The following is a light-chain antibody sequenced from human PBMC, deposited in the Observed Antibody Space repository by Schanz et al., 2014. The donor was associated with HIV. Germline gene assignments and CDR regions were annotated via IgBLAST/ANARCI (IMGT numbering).Light chain of an antibody. V-gene: IGLV2-14*03. CDR2: DVY. CDR3: CSYAGIYSIL. Sequence: QSALTQPASVSGSPGQSVSISCSGSNADVGGYDYVAWYQQYPGKAPRLLIYDVYIRPSGVSNRFSGSKSGNTASLTISGLQAEDEADYYCCSYAGIYSILFGGGTKLTVL. J-gene: IGLJ2*01. CDR1: NADVGGYDY.